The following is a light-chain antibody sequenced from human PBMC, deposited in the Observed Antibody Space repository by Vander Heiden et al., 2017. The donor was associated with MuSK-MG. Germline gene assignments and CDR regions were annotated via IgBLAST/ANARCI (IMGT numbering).Light chain of an antibody. V-gene: IGLV1-40*01. J-gene: IGLJ2*01. CDR1: SSNIGAGYD. CDR2: GKS. CDR3: QSYDSSLSGYVV. Sequence: QSLLTLPPSASAAPAQTGTSSCTVSSSNIGAGYDVHWYHQHPGTATKLLIYGKSNRPSGVPDRCSGSKSGTSASLAITGLQAEDEADYYCQSYDSSLSGYVVFGGGTKLTVL.